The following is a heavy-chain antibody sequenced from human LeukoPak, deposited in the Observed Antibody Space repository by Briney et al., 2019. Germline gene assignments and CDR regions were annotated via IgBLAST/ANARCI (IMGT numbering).Heavy chain of an antibody. D-gene: IGHD3-10*01. CDR1: GNSFTSYW. CDR2: IYPGDSDT. Sequence: GESLKISRKGSGNSFTSYWIGWVRQMPGKGLEWMGIIYPGDSDTRYSPSFQGQVTISVDKSISTAYLQWSSLKASDTATYYCARLRANHYGSLDFWGQGTLVTVSS. CDR3: ARLRANHYGSLDF. V-gene: IGHV5-51*01. J-gene: IGHJ4*02.